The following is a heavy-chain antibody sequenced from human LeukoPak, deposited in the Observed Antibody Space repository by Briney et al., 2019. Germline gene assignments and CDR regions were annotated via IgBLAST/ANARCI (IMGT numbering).Heavy chain of an antibody. CDR3: AADRFHYYDSSGYRMVWFDP. V-gene: IGHV1-58*02. J-gene: IGHJ5*02. CDR2: IVVGSGNT. CDR1: GFTFIRSA. Sequence: SVKVSCKPSGFTFIRSAMQWVRQARGQRLEWIGWIVVGSGNTNYAQKFQERVTITRDMSTSTAYMELSSLRSEDAAVYYCAADRFHYYDSSGYRMVWFDPWGQGTLVTVSS. D-gene: IGHD3-22*01.